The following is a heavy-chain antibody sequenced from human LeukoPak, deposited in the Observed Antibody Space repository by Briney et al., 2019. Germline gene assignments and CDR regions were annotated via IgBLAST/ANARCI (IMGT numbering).Heavy chain of an antibody. CDR3: AKDIGYYGDYPDF. V-gene: IGHV3-23*01. Sequence: GGSLRLSCAASGFTISDYAMTWVRQAPAKGMEWVSTISSSGGSAHSADSVKGRFTISRDNSKNTLYLHMNSLRAGDTAVFFCAKDIGYYGDYPDFWGQGTLVTVSS. CDR2: ISSSGGSA. D-gene: IGHD4-17*01. J-gene: IGHJ4*02. CDR1: GFTISDYA.